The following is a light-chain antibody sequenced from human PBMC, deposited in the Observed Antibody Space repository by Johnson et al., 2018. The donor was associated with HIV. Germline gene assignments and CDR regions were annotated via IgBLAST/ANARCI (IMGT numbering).Light chain of an antibody. V-gene: IGLV1-51*02. Sequence: QSVLTQPPSVSAAPGQKVTISCSRNYSNFGNNYVSWYQQLPGTAPKLLIYKNDKRPSGIPDRFSGSKSGTSATLDITGLQTGDAADYYCGIWDTRLSTVVVFATVTKVTVL. J-gene: IGLJ1*01. CDR3: GIWDTRLSTVVV. CDR1: YSNFGNNY. CDR2: KND.